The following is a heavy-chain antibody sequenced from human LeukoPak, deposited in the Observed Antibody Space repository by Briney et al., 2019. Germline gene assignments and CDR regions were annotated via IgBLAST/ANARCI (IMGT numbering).Heavy chain of an antibody. V-gene: IGHV3-23*01. Sequence: PGGSLRLSCAASGFTFSSYAMSWVRQAPGKGLEWVSAISGSGGSTYYADSVKGRFTISRDNSKNTLYLQMNSLRAEDTAVYYCANDETPNTGVVIISYFDYWGQGTLVTVSS. D-gene: IGHD3-3*01. J-gene: IGHJ4*02. CDR2: ISGSGGST. CDR3: ANDETPNTGVVIISYFDY. CDR1: GFTFSSYA.